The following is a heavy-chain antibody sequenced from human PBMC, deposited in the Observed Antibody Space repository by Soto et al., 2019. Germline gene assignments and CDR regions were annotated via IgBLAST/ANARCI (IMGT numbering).Heavy chain of an antibody. D-gene: IGHD1-1*01. CDR1: GFTFRRHA. J-gene: IGHJ4*02. V-gene: IGHV3-30-3*01. Sequence: QVHLVASGGGVIQEGRSLTLSCAASGFTFRRHAIHWVRQAPGQGLEWVAVISRDGTNKYYEDSVKGRFTISRDNSKNTWSLQKNGLRREETAVDYWARARNGGVADSFDYWGQGTLVTVSS. CDR2: ISRDGTNK. CDR3: ARARNGGVADSFDY.